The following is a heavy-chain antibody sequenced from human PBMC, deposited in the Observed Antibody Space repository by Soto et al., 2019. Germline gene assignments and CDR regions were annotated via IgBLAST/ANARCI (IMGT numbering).Heavy chain of an antibody. J-gene: IGHJ3*02. V-gene: IGHV3-74*01. D-gene: IGHD3-22*01. CDR1: RFTLSTYW. CDR2: INSDGTGT. Sequence: GGALRLSCAASRFTLSTYWMHLCRKAPEKGVVCVSRINSDGTGTSYADSVKGRITISRDNAKNTLSQQMNSLRSEDTPVYDCAGDSSGYSYYAFGIWGQGTRGTV. CDR3: AGDSSGYSYYAFGI.